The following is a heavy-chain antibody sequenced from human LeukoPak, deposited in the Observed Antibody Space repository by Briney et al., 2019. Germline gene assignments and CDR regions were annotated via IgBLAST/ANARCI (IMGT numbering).Heavy chain of an antibody. V-gene: IGHV4-30-4*01. CDR1: GGSVSSGDNY. D-gene: IGHD3-22*01. CDR2: IYYSGST. J-gene: IGHJ4*02. Sequence: SETLSLTRTVSGGSVSSGDNYWSWIRQPPGKALAWIGYIYYSGSTYYNPSLKSRVTISVDTSKNQFSLKLSSVTAADTAVYYCARVVDSSGYSDYWGQGTLVTVSS. CDR3: ARVVDSSGYSDY.